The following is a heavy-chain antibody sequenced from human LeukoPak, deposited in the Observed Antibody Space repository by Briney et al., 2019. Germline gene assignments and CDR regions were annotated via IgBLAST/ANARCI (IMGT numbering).Heavy chain of an antibody. V-gene: IGHV1-69*04. CDR3: ARVGEMATANWFDP. CDR2: IIPILGIA. D-gene: IGHD5-24*01. Sequence: SVKVSCKASGGTFSSYAISWVRQAPGQGLEWMGRIIPILGIANYAQKFQGRVTITADKSTSTAYMELSSLRSEDTAAYYCARVGEMATANWFDPWGQGTLVTVSS. CDR1: GGTFSSYA. J-gene: IGHJ5*02.